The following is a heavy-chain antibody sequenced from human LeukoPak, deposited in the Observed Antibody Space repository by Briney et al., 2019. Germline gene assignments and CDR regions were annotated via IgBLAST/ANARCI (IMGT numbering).Heavy chain of an antibody. D-gene: IGHD3-10*01. CDR1: GGSFSGYY. CDR2: INYSGST. Sequence: KASETLSLTCAVYGGSFSGYYWSWIRQPPGKGLEWIGEINYSGSTNYNPSLKSRVTISVDTSKNQFSLKLSSVTAADTAVYYCARGRPYYYGSGSYYKNYYYYYGMDVWGQGTTVTVSS. J-gene: IGHJ6*02. CDR3: ARGRPYYYGSGSYYKNYYYYYGMDV. V-gene: IGHV4-34*01.